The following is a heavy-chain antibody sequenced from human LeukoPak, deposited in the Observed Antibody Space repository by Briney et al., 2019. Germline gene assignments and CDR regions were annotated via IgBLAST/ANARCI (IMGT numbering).Heavy chain of an antibody. V-gene: IGHV3-64D*09. CDR3: VKGGSEGGDY. CDR2: ISSNGAGT. CDR1: GFTFSGNA. J-gene: IGHJ4*02. Sequence: GGSLRLSGSASGFTFSGNAMHWVRQAPGKGLEYVTVISSNGAGTYYVDSVKGRFTISRDNSKDTLYLQMSSLRLEDTALYYCVKGGSEGGDYWGQGTLVTVSS. D-gene: IGHD1-26*01.